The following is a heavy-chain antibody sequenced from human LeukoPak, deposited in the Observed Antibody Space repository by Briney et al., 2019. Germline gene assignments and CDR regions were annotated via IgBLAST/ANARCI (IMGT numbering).Heavy chain of an antibody. CDR1: GGSFSGYY. CDR2: INHSGST. D-gene: IGHD3-22*01. V-gene: IGHV4-34*01. CDR3: ARGRRYYYDSSGYGFDC. Sequence: SETLSLTCAVYGGSFSGYYWSWIRQPPGKGLEWIGEINHSGSTNYNPSLKSRVTISVDTSKNQFSLKLSSVTAADTDVYYCARGRRYYYDSSGYGFDCWGQGTLVTVSS. J-gene: IGHJ4*02.